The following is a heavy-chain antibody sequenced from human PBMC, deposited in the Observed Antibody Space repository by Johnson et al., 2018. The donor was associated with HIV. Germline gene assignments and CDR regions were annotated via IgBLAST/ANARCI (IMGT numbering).Heavy chain of an antibody. CDR3: AIPSPYYYDSSAFDI. Sequence: VQLVESGGGVVQPGRSLRLSCAASGFTFSSYAMHWVRQAPGKGLEWVSVIYSGGSTYYADSVKGRFTISRDNSKNTLYLQMNNLRAEDTAVYYCAIPSPYYYDSSAFDIWGQGTMVTVSS. CDR1: GFTFSSYA. J-gene: IGHJ3*02. V-gene: IGHV3-NL1*01. D-gene: IGHD3-22*01. CDR2: IYSGGST.